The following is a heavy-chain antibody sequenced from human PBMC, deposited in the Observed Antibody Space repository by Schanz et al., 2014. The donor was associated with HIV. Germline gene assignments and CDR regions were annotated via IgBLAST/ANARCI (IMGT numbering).Heavy chain of an antibody. CDR3: ARVANWDYYGMDV. J-gene: IGHJ6*02. D-gene: IGHD3-16*01. Sequence: VQLLESGGGSVQPGGSLRLSCAASGFTFSTYGMHWVRQAPGKGLEWVAFISYDGSNKYYADSVKGRFTISRDNSKNTLYLQMNSLRAEDTAVYYCARVANWDYYGMDVWGRGTTVIVSS. V-gene: IGHV3-30*03. CDR2: ISYDGSNK. CDR1: GFTFSTYG.